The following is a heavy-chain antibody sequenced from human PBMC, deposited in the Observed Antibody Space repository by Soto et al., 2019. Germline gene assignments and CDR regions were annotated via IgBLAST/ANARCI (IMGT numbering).Heavy chain of an antibody. V-gene: IGHV3-23*01. CDR3: AKDRIGGGTMEAWGY. J-gene: IGHJ4*02. Sequence: EVQLLESGGGLVQPGGSLRLSCAASGFIFTNYAMTWVRQAPGKGLEWVSGISASGDSTNYADSVKGRFTISRDNSKNTLYMQMNSLRGEDTAVYYCAKDRIGGGTMEAWGYWGQGTLVTVSS. D-gene: IGHD3-16*01. CDR1: GFIFTNYA. CDR2: ISASGDST.